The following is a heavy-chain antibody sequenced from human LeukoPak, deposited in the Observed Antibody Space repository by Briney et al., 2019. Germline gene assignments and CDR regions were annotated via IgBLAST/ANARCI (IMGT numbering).Heavy chain of an antibody. D-gene: IGHD3-16*01. CDR2: IYGDGST. CDR1: GFTVSSNS. J-gene: IGHJ4*02. CDR3: ARDHRIGGS. V-gene: IGHV3-53*01. Sequence: PGGSLRLSCAASGFTVSSNSVTWARQAPGKGLDWVSVIYGDGSTYYADSVKGRFTISRDNSKNTLYLQMNRLRAEDTAVYYCARDHRIGGSWGQGTLVTVSS.